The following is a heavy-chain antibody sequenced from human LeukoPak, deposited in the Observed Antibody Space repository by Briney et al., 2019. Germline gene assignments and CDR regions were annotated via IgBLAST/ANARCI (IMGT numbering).Heavy chain of an antibody. CDR1: GFTFGPFS. CDR3: ARDESYYGFGSYVQY. D-gene: IGHD3-10*01. V-gene: IGHV3-48*04. CDR2: ISSSSSSI. Sequence: GGSLRLSCAASGFTFGPFSMSWVRQAPRKGLEWLSYISSSSSSIHYADSVKGRFTISRDNAKNSLYLQMNSLRAEDTAVYYCARDESYYGFGSYVQYWGQGTLVTVSS. J-gene: IGHJ4*02.